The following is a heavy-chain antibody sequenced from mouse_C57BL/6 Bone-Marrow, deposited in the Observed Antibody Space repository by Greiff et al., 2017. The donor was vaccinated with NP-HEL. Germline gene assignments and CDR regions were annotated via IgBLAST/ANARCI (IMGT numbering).Heavy chain of an antibody. CDR2: INPSSGYT. J-gene: IGHJ4*01. CDR3: ARRRPYAMDY. CDR1: GYTFTSYT. V-gene: IGHV1-4*01. Sequence: LQESGAELARPGASVKMSCKASGYTFTSYTMHWVKQRPGQGLEWIGYINPSSGYTKYNQKFKDKATLTADKSSSTAYMQLSSLTSEDSAVYYCARRRPYAMDYWGQGTSVTVSS.